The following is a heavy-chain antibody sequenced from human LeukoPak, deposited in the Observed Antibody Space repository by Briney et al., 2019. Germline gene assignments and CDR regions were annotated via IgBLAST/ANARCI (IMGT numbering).Heavy chain of an antibody. V-gene: IGHV4-59*01. D-gene: IGHD6-13*01. CDR2: IYYSGST. Sequence: SETLSLTCTVSGGSISSYYWSWIRQPPGKGLEWIGYIYYSGSTNYNPSLKSRVTISVDTSKNQFSLKLSSVTAADTAVYDCARATGYSSSWHTYYFDYWGQGTLVTVSS. CDR1: GGSISSYY. J-gene: IGHJ4*02. CDR3: ARATGYSSSWHTYYFDY.